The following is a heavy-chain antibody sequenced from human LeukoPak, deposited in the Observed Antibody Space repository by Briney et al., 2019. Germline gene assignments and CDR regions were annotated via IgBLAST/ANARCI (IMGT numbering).Heavy chain of an antibody. CDR2: IFHSGST. Sequence: SETLSLTCTVSDASISDYYWSWIRLPPGKGLEWIGYIFHSGSTYYNPSLKSRVTISVDTSKNQFSLKLSSVTAADTAVYYCARQSSATYYYDSSGYRSMADYWGQGTLVTVSP. J-gene: IGHJ4*02. D-gene: IGHD3-22*01. CDR1: DASISDYY. V-gene: IGHV4-59*08. CDR3: ARQSSATYYYDSSGYRSMADY.